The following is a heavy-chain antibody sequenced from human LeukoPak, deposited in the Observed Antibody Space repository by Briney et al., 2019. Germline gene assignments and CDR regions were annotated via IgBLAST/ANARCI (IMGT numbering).Heavy chain of an antibody. J-gene: IGHJ4*02. D-gene: IGHD6-13*01. Sequence: GGSLRLSCAASGFTVSSNYMSWVRQAPGKGLEWVSVIYSGGSTYYADSVKGRFTISRDNSKNTLYLQMNSLRAEDTAVYYRARFSSSWYGFDYWGQGTLVTVSS. CDR2: IYSGGST. V-gene: IGHV3-53*05. CDR3: ARFSSSWYGFDY. CDR1: GFTVSSNY.